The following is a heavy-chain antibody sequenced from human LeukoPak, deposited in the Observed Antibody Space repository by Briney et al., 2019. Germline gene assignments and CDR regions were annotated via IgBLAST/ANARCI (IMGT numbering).Heavy chain of an antibody. V-gene: IGHV4-59*01. D-gene: IGHD5-12*01. Sequence: NPSETLSLTCTLSGGSISTYYWSWIRQPPGKGLEWIGYIYHSGSTNYNPSLKSRVTMSVDTSKNQFSLKLSSVTAADTAVYYCARGGGYASPIGYWGQGALVTVSS. CDR1: GGSISTYY. J-gene: IGHJ4*02. CDR3: ARGGGYASPIGY. CDR2: IYHSGST.